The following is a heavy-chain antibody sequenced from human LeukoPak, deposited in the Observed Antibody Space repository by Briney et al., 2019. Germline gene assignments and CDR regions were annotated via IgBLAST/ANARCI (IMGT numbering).Heavy chain of an antibody. CDR1: GGSISSNAYY. CDR3: AYSGSYGHLGY. Sequence: SETLSLTCTVSGGSISSNAYYWAWIRQPPGKGLEWIGSIYSSVSTYYNPSLKSRVTISVDTSKNQFSLRLGSVTAADTALYYCAYSGSYGHLGYWGQGIPVTVSS. D-gene: IGHD1-26*01. CDR2: IYSSVST. J-gene: IGHJ4*02. V-gene: IGHV4-39*01.